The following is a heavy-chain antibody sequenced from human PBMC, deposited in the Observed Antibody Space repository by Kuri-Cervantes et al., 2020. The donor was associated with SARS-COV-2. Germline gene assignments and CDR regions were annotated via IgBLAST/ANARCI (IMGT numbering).Heavy chain of an antibody. CDR3: ARVRGFDSNYYYYYYMDV. V-gene: IGHV4-39*07. CDR2: IYYSGST. CDR1: GGSISSSSYY. J-gene: IGHJ6*03. Sequence: ESLKISCTVSGGSISSSSYYWGWIRQPPGKGLEWIGSIYYSGSTYYNPSLKSRVTISVDTSKNQFSLKPSSVTAADTAVYYCARVRGFDSNYYYYYYMDVWGKGTTVTVSS. D-gene: IGHD4-11*01.